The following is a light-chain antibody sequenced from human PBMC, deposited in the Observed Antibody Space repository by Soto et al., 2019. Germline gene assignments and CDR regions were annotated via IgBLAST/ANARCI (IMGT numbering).Light chain of an antibody. CDR2: GTS. CDR3: QHYISHWPPET. CDR1: QSVSCN. J-gene: IGKJ1*01. V-gene: IGKV3-15*01. Sequence: EIVMTQSPATLSVCPGERATLSCRASQSVSCNLAWYQQKPGQAPRLLIYGTSTRDTGIPASFSGSGSGTEFTLTISSLQSEDFAVYYCQHYISHWPPETFGQGTKVEI.